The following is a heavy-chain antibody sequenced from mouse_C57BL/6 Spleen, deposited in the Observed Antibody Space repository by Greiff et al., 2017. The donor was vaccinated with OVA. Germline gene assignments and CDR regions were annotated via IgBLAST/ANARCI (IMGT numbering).Heavy chain of an antibody. CDR1: GFTFSSYA. CDR2: ISDGGSYT. J-gene: IGHJ1*03. V-gene: IGHV5-4*01. D-gene: IGHD1-1*01. CDR3: AREELLLRRSWGYFDV. Sequence: EVQRVESGGGLVKPGGSLKLSCAASGFTFSSYAMSWVRQTPEKRLEWVATISDGGSYTYYPDNVKGRFTISRDNAKNNLYLQMSHLKSEDTAMYYCAREELLLRRSWGYFDVWGTGTTVTVSS.